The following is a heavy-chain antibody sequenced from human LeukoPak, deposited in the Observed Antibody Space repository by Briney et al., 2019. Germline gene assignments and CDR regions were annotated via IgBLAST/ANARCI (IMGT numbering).Heavy chain of an antibody. CDR1: GGSISSSSYY. V-gene: IGHV4-39*07. J-gene: IGHJ4*02. D-gene: IGHD3-9*01. CDR3: ARAAYYDILTGYYRTPGGYFDY. Sequence: PSETLSLTCTVSGGSISSSSYYWGWIRQPPGKGLEWIGSIYYSGSTYYNPSLKSRVTISVDTSKNQFSLKLSSVTAADTAVYYCARAAYYDILTGYYRTPGGYFDYWGQGTLVTVSS. CDR2: IYYSGST.